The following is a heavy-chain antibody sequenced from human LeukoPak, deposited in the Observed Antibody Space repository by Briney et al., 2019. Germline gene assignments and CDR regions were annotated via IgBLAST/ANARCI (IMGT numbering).Heavy chain of an antibody. CDR1: GFTFSSYC. CDR3: ARDRGCSTTSCYTLAFDC. CDR2: ISSSSSYI. V-gene: IGHV3-21*01. J-gene: IGHJ4*02. D-gene: IGHD2-2*02. Sequence: GGSLRLSCAASGFTFSSYCMNWVRQAPGKGLEWVSSISSSSSYIYYADSMKGRFTLSRDNTKNSLYLQMNSLRAEDTAVYYCARDRGCSTTSCYTLAFDCWGQGTMVTVSS.